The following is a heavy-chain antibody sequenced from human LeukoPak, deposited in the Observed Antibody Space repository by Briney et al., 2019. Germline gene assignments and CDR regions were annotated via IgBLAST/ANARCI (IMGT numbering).Heavy chain of an antibody. CDR2: ISGSGGGT. D-gene: IGHD4/OR15-4a*01. V-gene: IGHV3-23*01. CDR3: AKCGVNFNYFDS. CDR1: GFTFSNAW. Sequence: GGSLRLSCAASGFTFSNAWMTWVRQAPGKGLEWVSGISGSGGGTSYADSVKGRFTISGDNSKNTLYLQMNSLRAEDTAIYYCAKCGVNFNYFDSWGQGTLVTVSS. J-gene: IGHJ4*02.